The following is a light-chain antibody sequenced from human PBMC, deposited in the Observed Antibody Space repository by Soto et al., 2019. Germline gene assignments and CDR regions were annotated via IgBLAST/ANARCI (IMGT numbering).Light chain of an antibody. CDR3: QQYNNWPLT. J-gene: IGKJ4*01. CDR1: QSVNNN. CDR2: GAS. Sequence: EIVMTQSTATLSVSPGERATLSCRASQSVNNNLAWYQQKPGQAPRLLIYGASATATGIPARFSGSGSGTEFTLTISSLQSEDFAVYYCQQYNNWPLTFGGGTKVEIK. V-gene: IGKV3-15*01.